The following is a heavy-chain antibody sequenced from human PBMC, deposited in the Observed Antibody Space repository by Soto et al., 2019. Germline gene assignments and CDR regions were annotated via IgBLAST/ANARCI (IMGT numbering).Heavy chain of an antibody. D-gene: IGHD5-12*01. Sequence: ASVKVSCKASGYTFTSYYMHWVRQAPGQGLEWMGIINPSGGSTSYAQKFQGRVTMTRDTSTSTVYMELSSLRSEDTALYYCVIRVATIDVYAFDIWGQGTMVTVSS. V-gene: IGHV1-46*01. CDR1: GYTFTSYY. CDR2: INPSGGST. CDR3: VIRVATIDVYAFDI. J-gene: IGHJ3*02.